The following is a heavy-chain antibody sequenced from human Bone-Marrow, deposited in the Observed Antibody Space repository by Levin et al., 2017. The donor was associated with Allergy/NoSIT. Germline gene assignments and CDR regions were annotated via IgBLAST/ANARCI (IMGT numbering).Heavy chain of an antibody. Sequence: PGGSLRLSCAASGFTFSNYYLSWIRQPPGKGLEWVSYIGSTGSPIHYADSVKGRFTISRDNAKNSLYLQMNSLRAEDTAVYYCARGYSSYNAMNVWGQGTTVTVSS. CDR1: GFTFSNYY. CDR2: IGSTGSPI. J-gene: IGHJ6*02. CDR3: ARGYSSYNAMNV. D-gene: IGHD6-19*01. V-gene: IGHV3-11*01.